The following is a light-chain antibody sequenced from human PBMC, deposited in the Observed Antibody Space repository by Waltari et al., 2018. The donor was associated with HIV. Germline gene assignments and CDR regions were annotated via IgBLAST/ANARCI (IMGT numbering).Light chain of an antibody. CDR2: NNN. CDR3: AAWDDSLNGWV. V-gene: IGLV1-44*01. CDR1: RSHIVSTI. Sequence: QSVLTHTPSASGTTGRRVTISCCCSRSHIVSTILNSYQQLPGTAPQLFIYNNNQRPSGVPDRCSGSKSGTSASLAISGLQSEDEAYYYCAAWDDSLNGWVFGGGTKLTVV. J-gene: IGLJ3*02.